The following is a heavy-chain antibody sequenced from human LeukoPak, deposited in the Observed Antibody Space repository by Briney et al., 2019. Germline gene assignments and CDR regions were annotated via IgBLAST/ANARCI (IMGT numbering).Heavy chain of an antibody. CDR3: AKEGTMSQWAFDI. CDR2: IRYDGSNK. CDR1: GFTFSSYG. D-gene: IGHD3-10*02. V-gene: IGHV3-30*02. J-gene: IGHJ3*02. Sequence: PGGSLRLSCAASGFTFSSYGMHWVRQAPGKGLEWVAFIRYDGSNKYYADSVKGRFTISRDNAKNSLYLQMNSLRAEDTAVYYCAKEGTMSQWAFDIWGRGTLVTVSS.